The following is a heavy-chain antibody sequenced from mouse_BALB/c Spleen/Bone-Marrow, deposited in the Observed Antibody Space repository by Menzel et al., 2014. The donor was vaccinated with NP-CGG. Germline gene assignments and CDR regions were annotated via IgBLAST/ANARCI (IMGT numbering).Heavy chain of an antibody. Sequence: EVKLVESGGGLVQPGGSRKLSCAASGFTFSSFGMHWVRQAPEKGLEWVAYISSGSSTIYYAGTVKGRFTISRDNPKNTLFLQMTSLRSEDTAMYYCASSPYGYFDYWGQGTTLTVSS. J-gene: IGHJ2*01. CDR2: ISSGSSTI. CDR3: ASSPYGYFDY. CDR1: GFTFSSFG. D-gene: IGHD1-1*01. V-gene: IGHV5-17*02.